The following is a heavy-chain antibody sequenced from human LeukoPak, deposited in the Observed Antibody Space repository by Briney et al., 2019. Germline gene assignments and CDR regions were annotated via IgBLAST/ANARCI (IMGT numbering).Heavy chain of an antibody. CDR1: GGSISSYY. Sequence: PSETLSLTCTVSGGSISSYYWSWIRQPAGKGLEWIGRIYTSGSTNYNPSLKSRVTMSVDTSKNQFSLKLSSVTAADTAVYYCARDYNYYGSESYYSNWGQGTLVTVSS. CDR3: ARDYNYYGSESYYSN. D-gene: IGHD3-10*01. CDR2: IYTSGST. V-gene: IGHV4-4*07. J-gene: IGHJ4*02.